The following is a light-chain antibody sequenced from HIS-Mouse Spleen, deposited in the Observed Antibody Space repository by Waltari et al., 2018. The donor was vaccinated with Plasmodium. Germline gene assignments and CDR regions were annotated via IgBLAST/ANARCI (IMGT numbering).Light chain of an antibody. J-gene: IGLJ2*01. CDR2: QDS. V-gene: IGLV3-1*01. Sequence: SYELTQPPSVSVSPGQTASITCSGDKLGAKYACWYQQKPGQSPVLVIYQDSKRPSGIPERFSGSNSGNTATLTIGGTQAMDEADYYCQAWDSSTVVFGGGTKLTVL. CDR3: QAWDSSTVV. CDR1: KLGAKY.